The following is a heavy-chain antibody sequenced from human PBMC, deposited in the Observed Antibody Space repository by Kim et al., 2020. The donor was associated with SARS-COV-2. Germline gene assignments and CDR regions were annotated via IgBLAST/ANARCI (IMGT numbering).Heavy chain of an antibody. Sequence: GGSLRLSCAASGFTFSSYEMNWVRQAPGKGLEWVSYISSSGSTIYYADSVKGRFTISRDNAKNSLYLQMNSLRAEDTAVYYCARDQVELTYYYGMDVWGQGTTVTVSS. CDR3: ARDQVELTYYYGMDV. D-gene: IGHD2-8*01. V-gene: IGHV3-48*03. CDR2: ISSSGSTI. CDR1: GFTFSSYE. J-gene: IGHJ6*02.